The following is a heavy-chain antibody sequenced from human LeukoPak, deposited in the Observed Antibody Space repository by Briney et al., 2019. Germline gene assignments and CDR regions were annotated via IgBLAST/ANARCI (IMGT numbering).Heavy chain of an antibody. Sequence: SVKVSCKASGGTFSSYAISWVRQAPGQGLEWMGGIIPIFGTANYAQKFQGRVTITADESTSTAYMELNRLRSDDTAVYYCVRESRGILNYFDYWGQGTLVTVSS. CDR2: IIPIFGTA. CDR3: VRESRGILNYFDY. V-gene: IGHV1-69*13. CDR1: GGTFSSYA. D-gene: IGHD6-13*01. J-gene: IGHJ4*02.